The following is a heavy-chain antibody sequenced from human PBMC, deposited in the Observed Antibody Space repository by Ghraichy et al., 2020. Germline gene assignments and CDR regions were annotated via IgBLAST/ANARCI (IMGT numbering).Heavy chain of an antibody. D-gene: IGHD3-10*01. Sequence: GGSLRLSCAASGFTFSSYWMSWVRQAPGKGLEWVANIKQDGSEKYYVDSVKGRFTISRDNAKNSLYLQMNSLRAEDTAVYYCARTTMVRGVRSEFDYWGQGTLVTVSS. CDR3: ARTTMVRGVRSEFDY. J-gene: IGHJ4*02. V-gene: IGHV3-7*03. CDR2: IKQDGSEK. CDR1: GFTFSSYW.